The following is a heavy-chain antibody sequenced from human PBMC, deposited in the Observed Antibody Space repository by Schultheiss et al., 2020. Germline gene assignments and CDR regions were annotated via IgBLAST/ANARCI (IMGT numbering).Heavy chain of an antibody. CDR1: GFTVSSNY. J-gene: IGHJ4*02. V-gene: IGHV3-53*01. Sequence: GGSLRLSCEASGFTVSSNYMSWVRQAPGKGLEWVSTIYSGGNTFYPDSVKGRFTISRDNSKNTLYLQMNSLRAEDTAVYYCATDQSHVSFDIWGQGTLVTVSS. CDR3: ATDQSHVSFDI. CDR2: IYSGGNT. D-gene: IGHD3-9*01.